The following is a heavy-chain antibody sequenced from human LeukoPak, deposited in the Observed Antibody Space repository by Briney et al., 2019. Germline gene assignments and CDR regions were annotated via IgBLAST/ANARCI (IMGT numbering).Heavy chain of an antibody. D-gene: IGHD3-22*01. V-gene: IGHV3-23*01. J-gene: IGHJ4*02. CDR2: IRGSGGGT. Sequence: GGSLRLSCAASGFSFSSYAMSWVRQAPGKGLEWVSAIRGSGGGTYYADSVKGRFTISRDNSRNTLYLQMNSLRAEDTAVYYCAKEGGLYDSSGYYDNVLDCWGQGTLVTVSS. CDR1: GFSFSSYA. CDR3: AKEGGLYDSSGYYDNVLDC.